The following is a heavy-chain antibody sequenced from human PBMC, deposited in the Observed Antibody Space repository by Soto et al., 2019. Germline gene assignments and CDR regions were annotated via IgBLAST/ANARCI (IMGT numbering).Heavy chain of an antibody. J-gene: IGHJ4*02. CDR2: IYYSGST. CDR3: ARVGDDCSSTSCYVLDY. V-gene: IGHV4-59*01. D-gene: IGHD2-2*01. CDR1: GGSISSYY. Sequence: PSETLSLTCTVSGGSISSYYWSWIRQPPGKGLERIGYIYYSGSTNYNPSLKSRVTISVDTSKNQFSLKLSSVTAADTAVYYCARVGDDCSSTSCYVLDYWGQGTLVTVSS.